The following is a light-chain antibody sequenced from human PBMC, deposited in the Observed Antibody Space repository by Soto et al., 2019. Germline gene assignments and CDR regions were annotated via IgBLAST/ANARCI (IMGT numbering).Light chain of an antibody. CDR1: QSVSSN. CDR3: QQYNTWPSKT. J-gene: IGKJ1*01. CDR2: GAS. V-gene: IGKV3-15*01. Sequence: EIVMTQSPATLSVSPGERATLSCRASQSVSSNLAWYQQKPGQAPRLLIYGASTRATGIPARFSGSGSGTAFTLTIIRLQSEDFAVYYCQQYNTWPSKTFGQGTQLEI.